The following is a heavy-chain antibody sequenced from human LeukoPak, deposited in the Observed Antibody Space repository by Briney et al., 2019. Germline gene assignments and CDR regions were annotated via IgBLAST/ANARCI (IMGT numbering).Heavy chain of an antibody. V-gene: IGHV3-66*01. J-gene: IGHJ4*02. D-gene: IGHD5-18*01. CDR1: GFTVSRNY. CDR2: IYSGGST. Sequence: GGSLRLSCAASGFTVSRNYMSWVRQAPGKGLEWVSGIYSGGSTYYADSVKGRFTVSRNNSKNTLYLQMNSLRAEDTAVYYCARGVYSYGHLFFDYWGQGTLVTVSS. CDR3: ARGVYSYGHLFFDY.